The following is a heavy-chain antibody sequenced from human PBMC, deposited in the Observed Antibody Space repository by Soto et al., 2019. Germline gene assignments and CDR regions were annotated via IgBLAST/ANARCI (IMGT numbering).Heavy chain of an antibody. J-gene: IGHJ6*02. D-gene: IGHD1-26*01. CDR1: GFTFSSYG. Sequence: LRLSCAASGFTFSSYGMHWVRQAPGKGLEWVAVISYDGSNKYYADSVKGRFTISRDNSKNTLYLQMNSLRAEDTAVYYCAKDQRSGSYYYYGMDVWGQGTTVTVSS. CDR2: ISYDGSNK. CDR3: AKDQRSGSYYYYGMDV. V-gene: IGHV3-30*18.